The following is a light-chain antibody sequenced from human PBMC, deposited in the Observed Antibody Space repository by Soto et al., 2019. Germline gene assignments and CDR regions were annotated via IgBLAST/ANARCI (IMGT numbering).Light chain of an antibody. CDR3: AAWDDSLNGWV. V-gene: IGLV1-44*01. CDR2: TND. CDR1: SSNIGSNT. J-gene: IGLJ3*02. Sequence: QSVLTQPPSASGTPGQRVTISCSGSSSNIGSNTVNWYQQLPGTAPKLLLYTNDQRPSGVPERFSGSKSGTSASLAISGLQSEDEADYYCAAWDDSLNGWVFGGGTKLTVL.